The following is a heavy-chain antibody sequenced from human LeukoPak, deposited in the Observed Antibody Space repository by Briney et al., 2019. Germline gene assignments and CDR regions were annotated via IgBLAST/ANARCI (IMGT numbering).Heavy chain of an antibody. CDR3: ARDRLRYYYGSGRHNHWFDP. D-gene: IGHD3-10*01. Sequence: ASVKVSCKASGYTFTGYYMHWVRQAPGQGLEWMGWINPNSGGTNYAQKFQGRVTMTRDTSISTAYMELSRLRSDDTAVYYCARDRLRYYYGSGRHNHWFDPWGQGTLVTVSP. CDR2: INPNSGGT. J-gene: IGHJ5*02. V-gene: IGHV1-2*02. CDR1: GYTFTGYY.